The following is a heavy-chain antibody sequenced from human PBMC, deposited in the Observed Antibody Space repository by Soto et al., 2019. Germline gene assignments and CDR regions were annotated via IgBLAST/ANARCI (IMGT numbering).Heavy chain of an antibody. CDR3: AREKFSNYFDP. J-gene: IGHJ5*02. CDR2: LIPIFGTP. CDR1: GGTFNSYR. D-gene: IGHD4-4*01. Sequence: QVQLVQSGAEVKKPGSSVKVSCKSSGGTFNSYRISWARQAPGQGLEWMGGLIPIFGTPNYAQKFQGRLTVTADESTSTVYMELSSLRSEDTAMYYCAREKFSNYFDPWGQGSLVTVSS. V-gene: IGHV1-69*01.